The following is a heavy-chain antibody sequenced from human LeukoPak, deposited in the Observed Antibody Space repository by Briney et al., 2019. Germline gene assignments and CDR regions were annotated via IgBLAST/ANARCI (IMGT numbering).Heavy chain of an antibody. V-gene: IGHV3-11*01. Sequence: LSLTCTVSGGSISSYYWSWIRQAPGKGLEWVSYISSSGSTIYYADSVKGRFTISRDNAKNSLYLQMNSLRAEDTAVYYCATPQGMATIKDYYYGMDVWGQGHTVTVSS. CDR1: GGSISSYY. J-gene: IGHJ6*02. D-gene: IGHD5-12*01. CDR3: ATPQGMATIKDYYYGMDV. CDR2: ISSSGSTI.